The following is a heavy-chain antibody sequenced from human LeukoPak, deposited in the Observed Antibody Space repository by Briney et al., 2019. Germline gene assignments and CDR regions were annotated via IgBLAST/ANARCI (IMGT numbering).Heavy chain of an antibody. CDR3: ARANNSSWHN. V-gene: IGHV3-7*01. Sequence: GGSLRLSCATSGFTFSSNWMSWVRQSPGKGLDWVANIKPDGSGKYYADSVKGRFTVSRDNPKNSLYLQMNSLTVEDTAVYCCARANNSSWHNWGQGTLVTVSS. CDR1: GFTFSSNW. J-gene: IGHJ4*02. CDR2: IKPDGSGK. D-gene: IGHD6-13*01.